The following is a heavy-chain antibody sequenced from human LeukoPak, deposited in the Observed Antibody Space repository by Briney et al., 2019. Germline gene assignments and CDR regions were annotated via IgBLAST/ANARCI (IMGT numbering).Heavy chain of an antibody. Sequence: SVKVSCKASGGTFSSYAISWVRQAPGQGREWMGGIIPIFGTANYAQKFQGRVTITADESTSTAYMELSSLRSEDTAVYYCARADYYDSSGYFLFDYWGQGTLVTVSS. CDR2: IIPIFGTA. V-gene: IGHV1-69*13. CDR3: ARADYYDSSGYFLFDY. D-gene: IGHD3-22*01. J-gene: IGHJ4*02. CDR1: GGTFSSYA.